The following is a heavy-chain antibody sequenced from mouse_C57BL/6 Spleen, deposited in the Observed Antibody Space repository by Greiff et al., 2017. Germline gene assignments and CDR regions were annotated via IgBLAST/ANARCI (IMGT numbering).Heavy chain of an antibody. CDR2: ISDGGSYT. D-gene: IGHD4-1*01. CDR3: ARDGLGLYYFDY. V-gene: IGHV5-4*01. CDR1: GFTFSSYA. J-gene: IGHJ2*01. Sequence: EVKLVESGGGLVKPGGSLKLSCAASGFTFSSYAMSWVRQTPEKRLEWVATISDGGSYTYYPDNVKGRFTISRDNAKNNLYLQMSHLKSEDTAMYYCARDGLGLYYFDYWGQGTTLTVSS.